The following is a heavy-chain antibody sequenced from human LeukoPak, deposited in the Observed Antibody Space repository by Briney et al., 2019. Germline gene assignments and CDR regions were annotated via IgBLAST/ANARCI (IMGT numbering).Heavy chain of an antibody. CDR1: GYTFTSYG. CDR2: ISAYNGNT. D-gene: IGHD2-21*02. J-gene: IGHJ4*02. V-gene: IGHV1-18*01. CDR3: ARVSDCGGDCYPLYYFDY. Sequence: ASVTVSCKASGYTFTSYGISWVRQAPGQGLEWMGWISAYNGNTNYAQKLQGRVTMTTDTSTSTAYMELRSLRSDDTAVYYCARVSDCGGDCYPLYYFDYWGQGTLVTVSS.